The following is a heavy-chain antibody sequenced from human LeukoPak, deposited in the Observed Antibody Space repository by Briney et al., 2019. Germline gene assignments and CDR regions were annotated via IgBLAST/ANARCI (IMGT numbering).Heavy chain of an antibody. CDR1: GFTFSSYW. CDR3: ARGEGAYFDY. V-gene: IGHV3-74*01. D-gene: IGHD1-26*01. Sequence: GGSPRLSCAASGFTFSSYWMHWVRHAPGKGLVWVSLFDSDGTSTSYADSVKGRFTISRDNAKNTLYLQMNSLRAEDTAVYYCARGEGAYFDYWGQGTLVTVSS. J-gene: IGHJ4*02. CDR2: FDSDGTST.